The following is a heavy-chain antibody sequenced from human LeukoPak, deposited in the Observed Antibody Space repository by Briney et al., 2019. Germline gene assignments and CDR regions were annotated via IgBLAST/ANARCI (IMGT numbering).Heavy chain of an antibody. CDR1: GFTFSSYE. V-gene: IGHV3-48*03. CDR3: ARDCGGGSCYGPYDAFDI. CDR2: ISSSGSTI. J-gene: IGHJ3*02. Sequence: PGGSLRLSCAASGFTFSSYEMNWVCQAPEKGLEWVSYISSSGSTIYYADSVKGRFTISRDNAKNSLYLQMNSLRAEDTAVYYCARDCGGGSCYGPYDAFDIWGQGTMVTVSS. D-gene: IGHD2-15*01.